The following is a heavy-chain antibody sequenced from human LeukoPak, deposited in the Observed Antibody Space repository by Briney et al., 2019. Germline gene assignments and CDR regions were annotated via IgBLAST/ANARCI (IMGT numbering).Heavy chain of an antibody. CDR3: ARVSGSSWYGHYFDY. V-gene: IGHV3-48*01. CDR1: GFTFSSYS. Sequence: GGSLRLSCAASGFTFSSYSMNWVRQAPGKGLEWVSYISSSSSTIYYADSVKGRFTISGDNAKNSLYLQMSSLRAEDTAVYYCARVSGSSWYGHYFDYWGQGTLVTVSS. CDR2: ISSSSSTI. D-gene: IGHD6-13*01. J-gene: IGHJ4*02.